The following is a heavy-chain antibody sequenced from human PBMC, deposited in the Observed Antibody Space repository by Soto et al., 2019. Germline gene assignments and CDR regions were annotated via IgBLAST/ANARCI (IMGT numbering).Heavy chain of an antibody. CDR2: INPDNGNT. V-gene: IGHV1-3*01. J-gene: IGHJ5*02. D-gene: IGHD2-15*01. CDR3: ARGIATGQLDP. Sequence: ASVKVSCKASGYTFTRYTMNWVRQAPGQRLERMGWINPDNGNTKSSQKFQDRVIITRDTSASTAYMDLSSLRSEDTAVYYCARGIATGQLDPWGQGTLVTVSS. CDR1: GYTFTRYT.